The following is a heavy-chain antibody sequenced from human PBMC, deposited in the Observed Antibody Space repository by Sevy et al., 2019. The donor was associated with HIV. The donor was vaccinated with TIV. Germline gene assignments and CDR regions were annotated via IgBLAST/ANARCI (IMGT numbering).Heavy chain of an antibody. CDR3: ARVSSAGGGDY. CDR1: RFTFSSYW. Sequence: GGSLRLSCAASRFTFSSYWMSWVRQAPGKGLEWVANIRPDGSETYYADSVRGRFTISRDNARDSVFLQMNSLRVEDTAVYYCARVSSAGGGDYWGQGVLVTVSS. J-gene: IGHJ4*02. D-gene: IGHD6-13*01. V-gene: IGHV3-7*01. CDR2: IRPDGSET.